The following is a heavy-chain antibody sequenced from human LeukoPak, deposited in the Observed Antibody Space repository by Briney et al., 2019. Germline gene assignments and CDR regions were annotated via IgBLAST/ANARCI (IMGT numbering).Heavy chain of an antibody. J-gene: IGHJ4*02. D-gene: IGHD5-12*01. V-gene: IGHV4-59*08. Sequence: SETLSLTCTVSGGSITSYYWSWIRQPPGKGLEWIGYIYYSGSTNYNPSLKSRVTISVDTSKNQFSLKLSSVTAADTAVYYCARTNVDIVAEYYSDYWGQGTLVTVSS. CDR3: ARTNVDIVAEYYSDY. CDR2: IYYSGST. CDR1: GGSITSYY.